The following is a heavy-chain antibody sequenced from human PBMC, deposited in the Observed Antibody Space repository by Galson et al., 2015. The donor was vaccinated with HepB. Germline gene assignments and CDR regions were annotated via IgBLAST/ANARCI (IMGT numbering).Heavy chain of an antibody. J-gene: IGHJ4*02. Sequence: SLRLSCAASTFTFSNYAMTWVRQAPGKGLEWVSSITNSGGSTYYADSVKGRFTISRDNSKNTLYLQMNNLRAEDTAIYYCAKDLYYYDYWGQGTLVTVSS. CDR3: AKDLYYYDY. V-gene: IGHV3-23*01. CDR1: TFTFSNYA. CDR2: ITNSGGST.